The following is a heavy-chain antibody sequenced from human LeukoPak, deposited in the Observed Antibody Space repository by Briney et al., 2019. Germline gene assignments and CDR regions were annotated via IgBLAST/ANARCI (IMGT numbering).Heavy chain of an antibody. CDR1: GGTFSSYA. Sequence: ASVKVSCKASGGTFSSYAISWVRQAPGQGLEWMGGIIPIFGTANYAQKFQGRVTITTDESTSTAYMELSSLRSEDTAVYYCARDLYYYGSGTSYDAFDIWGQGTMVTVSS. D-gene: IGHD3-10*01. V-gene: IGHV1-69*05. CDR2: IIPIFGTA. CDR3: ARDLYYYGSGTSYDAFDI. J-gene: IGHJ3*02.